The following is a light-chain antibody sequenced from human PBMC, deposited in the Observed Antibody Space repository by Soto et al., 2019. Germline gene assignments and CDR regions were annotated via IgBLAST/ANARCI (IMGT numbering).Light chain of an antibody. CDR2: AAS. CDR1: QSISSY. Sequence: DIQMTQSPSSLSASVGDRVTITCRASQSISSYLNWYQQKPGKAPKLLIYAASSLQSGVPSRFSGSGSGTDFTLTISSLQPEDFATYYCQHSYSTPRTLGQGTKV. CDR3: QHSYSTPRT. J-gene: IGKJ1*01. V-gene: IGKV1-39*01.